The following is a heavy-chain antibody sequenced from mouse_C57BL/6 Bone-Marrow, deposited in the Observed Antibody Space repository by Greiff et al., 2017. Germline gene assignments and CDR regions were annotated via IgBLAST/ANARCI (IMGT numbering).Heavy chain of an antibody. CDR1: GYTFTNYW. CDR2: IYPGGGYT. CDR3: ARERYYGSYFDY. J-gene: IGHJ2*01. D-gene: IGHD1-1*01. V-gene: IGHV1-63*01. Sequence: VQLQESGAELVRPGTSVKMSCKASGYTFTNYWIGWAKQRPGHGLEWIGDIYPGGGYTNYNAKFKGKATLTADKSSSTAYMQFSSLTSEDSAIYYCARERYYGSYFDYWGQGTTLTVSS.